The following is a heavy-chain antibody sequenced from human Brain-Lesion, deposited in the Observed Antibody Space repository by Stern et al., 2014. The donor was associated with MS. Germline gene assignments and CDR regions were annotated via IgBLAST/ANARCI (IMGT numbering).Heavy chain of an antibody. Sequence: EVQLVESGGGLVQPGGSLRLSCAASGFTFSNYGMHWVRQAPGKGLEWVSRVNNYGGRANYADSAQRRCTMSRANAQHTLYLHTNSLRVEDTDIYYCARGERWFDSWGQGTLVTVSS. CDR3: ARGERWFDS. CDR2: VNNYGGRA. V-gene: IGHV3-74*02. J-gene: IGHJ5*01. D-gene: IGHD3-10*01. CDR1: GFTFSNYG.